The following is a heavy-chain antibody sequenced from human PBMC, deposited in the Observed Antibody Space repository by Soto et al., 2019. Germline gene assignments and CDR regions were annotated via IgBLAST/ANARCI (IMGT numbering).Heavy chain of an antibody. J-gene: IGHJ6*02. CDR1: GFTFSSYG. CDR3: ARDVELGSGSYVIYYYYVMDV. D-gene: IGHD3-10*01. Sequence: VQLVESGGGVVQPGRSLRLSCAASGFTFSSYGMHWVRQAPGKGLEWVAVIWYDGSNKYYADSVKGRFTISRDNSKNTLYLQMNSLRAEDTAVYHCARDVELGSGSYVIYYYYVMDVWGQGTTVTVSS. CDR2: IWYDGSNK. V-gene: IGHV3-33*01.